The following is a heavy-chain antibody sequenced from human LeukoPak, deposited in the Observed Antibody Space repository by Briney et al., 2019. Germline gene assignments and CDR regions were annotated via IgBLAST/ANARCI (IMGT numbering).Heavy chain of an antibody. D-gene: IGHD5-18*01. V-gene: IGHV4-39*01. Sequence: SETLSLTCTVSGGSISSSSYYWGWIRQPPGKGLEWIGSIYYSGCTYYNPSLKSRVTISVDTSKNQFSLKLSSVTAADTAVYYCARHGGYSYAADYWGQGTLVTVSS. CDR2: IYYSGCT. CDR3: ARHGGYSYAADY. J-gene: IGHJ4*02. CDR1: GGSISSSSYY.